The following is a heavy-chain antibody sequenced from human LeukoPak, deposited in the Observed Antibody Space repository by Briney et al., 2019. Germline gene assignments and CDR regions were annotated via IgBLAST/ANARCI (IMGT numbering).Heavy chain of an antibody. CDR2: INPNSGGT. V-gene: IGHV1-2*02. Sequence: GASVKVSCKASGYTFTGYYMHWVRQAPGQGLEWMGWINPNSGGTNYAQKFQGRVTMTRDTSISTAYMELSRLRSDDTAVYYCARSGEQLARFRVNYYYMDVWGKGTTVTVSS. D-gene: IGHD6-6*01. CDR3: ARSGEQLARFRVNYYYMDV. J-gene: IGHJ6*03. CDR1: GYTFTGYY.